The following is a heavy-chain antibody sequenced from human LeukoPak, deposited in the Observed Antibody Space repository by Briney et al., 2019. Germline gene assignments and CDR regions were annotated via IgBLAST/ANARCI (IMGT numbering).Heavy chain of an antibody. D-gene: IGHD3-9*01. CDR3: AKDKEYYEILNGQLDY. J-gene: IGHJ4*02. CDR1: GFTFPNYG. V-gene: IGHV3-30*18. CDR2: ISFDGIDK. Sequence: GGSLRLSCAASGFTFPNYGMHWVRQAPGKGLEWVAVISFDGIDKYYIDSVKGRFTISRDNSTNTLYLQMHSLRAEDTAVYYCAKDKEYYEILNGQLDYWGQGTLVTVSS.